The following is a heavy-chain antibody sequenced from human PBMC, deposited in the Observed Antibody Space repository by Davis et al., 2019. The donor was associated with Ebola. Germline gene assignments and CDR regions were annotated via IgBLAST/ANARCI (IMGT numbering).Heavy chain of an antibody. V-gene: IGHV4-61*01. CDR1: GDSVSSGSYY. Sequence: SETLSLTCTVSGDSVSSGSYYWSWIRQPPGKGLEWIGYIYYSGSTNYNPSLKSRVTISVDTSKNQFSLKLSSVTAADTAVYYCARLAAADEGLDYWGQGTLVTVSS. CDR2: IYYSGST. D-gene: IGHD6-13*01. J-gene: IGHJ4*02. CDR3: ARLAAADEGLDY.